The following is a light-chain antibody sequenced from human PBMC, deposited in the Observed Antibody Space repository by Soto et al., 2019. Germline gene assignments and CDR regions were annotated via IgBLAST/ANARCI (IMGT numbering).Light chain of an antibody. CDR2: DAS. V-gene: IGKV3-15*01. Sequence: EIVVTQSPATLSVSPGQRATLSCRASQSVSSNLAWYQQKPGQAPRLLMYDASTRATGIPARFSGSGSGTEFTLTISSLQSEDFAVYYCQQYNNWPPKYTFGQGTKVDIK. CDR1: QSVSSN. J-gene: IGKJ2*01. CDR3: QQYNNWPPKYT.